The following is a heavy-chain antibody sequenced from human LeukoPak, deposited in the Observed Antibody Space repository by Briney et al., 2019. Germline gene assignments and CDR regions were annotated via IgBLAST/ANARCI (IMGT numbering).Heavy chain of an antibody. CDR2: ISSSSSYI. D-gene: IGHD3-9*01. Sequence: PGGPLRLSCAASGFTFSSYSMNWVRQAPGKGLEWVSSISSSSSYIYYADSVKGRFTISRDNAKNSLYLQMNSLRAEDTAVYYCARDSATKYDILTGSMGSRYYFDYWGQGTLVTVSS. CDR3: ARDSATKYDILTGSMGSRYYFDY. V-gene: IGHV3-21*01. CDR1: GFTFSSYS. J-gene: IGHJ4*02.